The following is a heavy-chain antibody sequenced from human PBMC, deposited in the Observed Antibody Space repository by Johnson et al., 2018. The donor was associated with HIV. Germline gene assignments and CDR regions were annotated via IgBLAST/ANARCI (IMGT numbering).Heavy chain of an antibody. D-gene: IGHD1-26*01. CDR3: ARDWDAYGAFDI. CDR1: GLSFSNFG. J-gene: IGHJ3*02. V-gene: IGHV3-30*03. CDR2: ISFDGNLK. Sequence: QVQLVESGGGVVQPGKSLTLSCVGSGLSFSNFGIHWVRQAPGKGPEWVAVISFDGNLKKYADSVKAPFTISRDNSKNTLYLQLNTLSAADTAVSYCARDWDAYGAFDIWGQGTMVTVSS.